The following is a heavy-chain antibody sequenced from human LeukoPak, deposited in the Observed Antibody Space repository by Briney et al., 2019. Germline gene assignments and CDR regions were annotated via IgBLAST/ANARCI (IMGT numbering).Heavy chain of an antibody. CDR2: IYYSGST. V-gene: IGHV4-59*12. J-gene: IGHJ3*02. Sequence: SETLSLTCTVSGGSISSYYWSWIRQPPGKGLEWIGYIYYSGSTNYNPSLKSRVTISVDKSKNQFSLKPSSVTAADTAVYYCARELSIAAAVNAFDIWGQGTMVTVSS. CDR1: GGSISSYY. D-gene: IGHD6-13*01. CDR3: ARELSIAAAVNAFDI.